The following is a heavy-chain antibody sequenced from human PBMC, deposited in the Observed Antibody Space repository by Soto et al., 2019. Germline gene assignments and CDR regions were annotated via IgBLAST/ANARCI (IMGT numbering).Heavy chain of an antibody. CDR3: APLSVSLSGPYGIHV. D-gene: IGHD2-15*01. CDR1: GYSVTSSDYY. V-gene: IGHV4-39*01. CDR2: MFYSGPT. J-gene: IGHJ6*02. Sequence: PSETLSLTXSVSGYSVTSSDYYWAWIRQPPGKGLEWIGSMFYSGPTYYNPSLKSRVTLSVDTSKNQFSVRLNSVTAADTAVYYCAPLSVSLSGPYGIHVWGQGTTVTVSS.